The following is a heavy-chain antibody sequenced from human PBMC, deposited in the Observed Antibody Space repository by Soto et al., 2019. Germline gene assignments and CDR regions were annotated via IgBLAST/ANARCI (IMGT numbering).Heavy chain of an antibody. CDR2: VYYSGST. CDR1: GVSISSYY. J-gene: IGHJ4*02. D-gene: IGHD3-16*01. CDR3: ARQGIGVHTAYFAF. Sequence: SETLSLTCAVSGVSISSYYWSWIRQPPGKGLEWIGNVYYSGSTRYNPSLKSRLTISLDPSNSHFSLRLASVSAADTAVYYCARQGIGVHTAYFAFWGQGRLVTVSS. V-gene: IGHV4-59*08.